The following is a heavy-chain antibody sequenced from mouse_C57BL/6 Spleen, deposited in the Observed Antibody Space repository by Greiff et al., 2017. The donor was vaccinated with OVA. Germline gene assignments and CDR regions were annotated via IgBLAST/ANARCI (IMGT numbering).Heavy chain of an antibody. Sequence: VQLQESGPELVKPGASVKISCKASGYAFSSSWMNWVKQRPGKGLEWIGRIYPGDGDTNYNGKFKGKATLTADKSSSTAYMQLSSLTSEDSAVYFCARGDYGKGFAYWVQGTLVTVSA. CDR3: ARGDYGKGFAY. J-gene: IGHJ3*01. V-gene: IGHV1-82*01. CDR1: GYAFSSSW. CDR2: IYPGDGDT. D-gene: IGHD2-1*01.